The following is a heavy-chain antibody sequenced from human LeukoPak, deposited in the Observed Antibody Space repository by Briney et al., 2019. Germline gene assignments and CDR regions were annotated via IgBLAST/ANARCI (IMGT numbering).Heavy chain of an antibody. Sequence: GGSLRLSCAASGFTFSSNYMSWVRQAPGKGLEWVSVIYSGGSTYYADSVKGRFTISRDNSKNTLYLQMNSLRAEDTAVYYCARAPYCGGDCYSGWYFDLWGRGTLVSVSS. CDR3: ARAPYCGGDCYSGWYFDL. CDR1: GFTFSSNY. J-gene: IGHJ2*01. D-gene: IGHD2-21*02. V-gene: IGHV3-53*01. CDR2: IYSGGST.